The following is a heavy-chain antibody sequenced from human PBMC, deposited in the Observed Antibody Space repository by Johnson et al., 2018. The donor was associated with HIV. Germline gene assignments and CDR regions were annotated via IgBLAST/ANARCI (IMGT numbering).Heavy chain of an antibody. Sequence: QVQLVESGGGAVQPGGSLRLSCAASGFTFSSYGMHWVRQAPGKGLEWVAFIRYDGSNKYYADSVKGRFTISRDNSKNTLYLQMNSLRAEDTAVYYCAKGAPVVVVAAPDAFDIWGQGTMVTVSS. D-gene: IGHD2-15*01. CDR1: GFTFSSYG. J-gene: IGHJ3*02. CDR3: AKGAPVVVVAAPDAFDI. V-gene: IGHV3-30*02. CDR2: IRYDGSNK.